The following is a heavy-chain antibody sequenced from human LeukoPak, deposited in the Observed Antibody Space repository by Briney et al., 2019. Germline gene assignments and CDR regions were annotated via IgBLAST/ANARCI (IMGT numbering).Heavy chain of an antibody. Sequence: GGSLRLSCAASGFTFSSYAMTWVRQAPARGLEWVSTISGSGGSTYYADSLKGRFTISRDNSKNTLYLQMNSLRAEDTAVYYCAKDLTPQGCWGQGTLVTVSS. J-gene: IGHJ4*02. D-gene: IGHD3-9*01. V-gene: IGHV3-23*01. CDR1: GFTFSSYA. CDR2: ISGSGGST. CDR3: AKDLTPQGC.